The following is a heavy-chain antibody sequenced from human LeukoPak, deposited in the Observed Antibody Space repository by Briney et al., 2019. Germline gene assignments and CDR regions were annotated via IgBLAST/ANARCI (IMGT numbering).Heavy chain of an antibody. Sequence: GGSLKLSCVGSGFTFAKYAMTWVREAPGRGLEWVSVISGSGNGTYYAESVKGRFTISRDNSKRTLYLQMDSLRADDTAIYYCAKDRAGANWGQGTLVLVSS. CDR3: AKDRAGAN. V-gene: IGHV3-23*01. CDR1: GFTFAKYA. CDR2: ISGSGNGT. J-gene: IGHJ4*02.